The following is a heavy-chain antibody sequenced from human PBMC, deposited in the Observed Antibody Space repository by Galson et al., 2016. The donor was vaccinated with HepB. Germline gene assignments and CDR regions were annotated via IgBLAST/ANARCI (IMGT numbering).Heavy chain of an antibody. V-gene: IGHV3-23*01. Sequence: SLRLSCAASGFSFSDYAMSWVRQAPGKGLEWVSGLSGRGGSRYYADSVKGRFTISRDNSNNTLYLQMNSLIAEDTAIYYCAKRFISSIAVAGDLDYWGQGTLVTVSS. CDR1: GFSFSDYA. D-gene: IGHD6-19*01. CDR2: LSGRGGSR. CDR3: AKRFISSIAVAGDLDY. J-gene: IGHJ4*02.